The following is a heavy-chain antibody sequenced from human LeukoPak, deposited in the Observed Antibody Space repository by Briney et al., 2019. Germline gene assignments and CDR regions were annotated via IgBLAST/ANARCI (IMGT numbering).Heavy chain of an antibody. V-gene: IGHV4-59*01. Sequence: SETLSLTCTVSSDSMNYYYWSWIRQPPGKVLEWIGNIYYTGRTTYNLSLRGRVTISLDTSKDQFSLKLSSVTAADTAIYYCAKEDMSAIYGYFHYWGQGTLVTVSS. D-gene: IGHD5-24*01. CDR3: AKEDMSAIYGYFHY. CDR2: IYYTGRT. CDR1: SDSMNYYY. J-gene: IGHJ4*02.